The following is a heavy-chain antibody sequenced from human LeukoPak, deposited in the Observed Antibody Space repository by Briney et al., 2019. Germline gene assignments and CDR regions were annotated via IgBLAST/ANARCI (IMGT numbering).Heavy chain of an antibody. CDR2: IYHSGST. Sequence: PSETLSLTCTVSGYSISSGYYWAWIRQPPGKGLEWIGSIYHSGSTYYSPSLKSRVTISLDTSRNQFSLKLNSVTAADTAVYYCAKSNGYGLVDIWGQGTMVTVSS. CDR1: GYSISSGYY. J-gene: IGHJ3*02. D-gene: IGHD3-10*01. V-gene: IGHV4-38-2*02. CDR3: AKSNGYGLVDI.